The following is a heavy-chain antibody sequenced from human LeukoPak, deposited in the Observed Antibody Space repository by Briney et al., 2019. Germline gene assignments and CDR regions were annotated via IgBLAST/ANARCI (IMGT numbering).Heavy chain of an antibody. CDR1: GFTFTDHY. CDR2: IIPIFGTA. J-gene: IGHJ3*02. D-gene: IGHD3-22*01. Sequence: ASVKVSCKASGFTFTDHYIHWVRLAPGQGLERMGGIIPIFGTANYARKFQGRVTITTDESTSTAYMELSSLRSEDTAVYYCASHETTYYYDSSGYGQAFDIWGQGTMVTVSS. V-gene: IGHV1-69*05. CDR3: ASHETTYYYDSSGYGQAFDI.